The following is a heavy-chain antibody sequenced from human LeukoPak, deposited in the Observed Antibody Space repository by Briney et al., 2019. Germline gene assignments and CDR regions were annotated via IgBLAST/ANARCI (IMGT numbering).Heavy chain of an antibody. CDR1: GGSFSGYY. D-gene: IGHD3-16*01. Sequence: SETLSLTCAVYGGSFSGYYWSWIRQPPGKGLEWIGEINHSGSTNYNPSLKSRVTISVDTSKNQFSLKLSSVTAADTAVYYCARLWRPLDYWGQGTLVTVPS. J-gene: IGHJ4*02. CDR2: INHSGST. CDR3: ARLWRPLDY. V-gene: IGHV4-34*01.